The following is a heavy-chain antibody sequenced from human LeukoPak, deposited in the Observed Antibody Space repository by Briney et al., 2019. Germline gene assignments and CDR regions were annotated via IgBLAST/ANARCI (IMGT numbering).Heavy chain of an antibody. CDR2: IYYSGST. Sequence: PSETLSLTCTVSSGSISSYYWSWIRQPPGKGLEWIGYIYYSGSTNYNPSLKSRVTISVDTSKNQFSLKLSSVTAADTAVYYCARDLTWGAFDIWGQGTMVTVSS. D-gene: IGHD7-27*01. CDR3: ARDLTWGAFDI. V-gene: IGHV4-59*01. CDR1: SGSISSYY. J-gene: IGHJ3*02.